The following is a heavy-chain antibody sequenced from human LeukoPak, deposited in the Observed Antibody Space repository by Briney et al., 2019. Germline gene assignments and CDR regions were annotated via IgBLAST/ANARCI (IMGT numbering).Heavy chain of an antibody. CDR2: ISSSSSYI. V-gene: IGHV3-21*01. J-gene: IGHJ5*02. CDR3: ARDRGEVADSNWFDP. CDR1: GFTFSSYS. Sequence: GGSLRLSCAASGFTFSSYSMNWVSKAPGKGLEWVSSISSSSSYIYYADSVKGRFTISRDNAKNSLYLQMNSLRAEDTAVYYCARDRGEVADSNWFDPWGQGTLVTVSS. D-gene: IGHD2-15*01.